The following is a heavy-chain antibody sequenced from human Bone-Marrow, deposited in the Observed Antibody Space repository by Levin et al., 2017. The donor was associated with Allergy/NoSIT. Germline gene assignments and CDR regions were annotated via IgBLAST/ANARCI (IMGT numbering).Heavy chain of an antibody. CDR3: ATWQPNYGYIEY. Sequence: SETLSLTCTVSGSSITSYYWSWIRQPAGEGLEWIGRISSSGDTKYSPSLRSRLSMSVDRSKNQFSLKLSSVTAADTALYYCATWQPNYGYIEYWGQGTLVTVSS. V-gene: IGHV4-4*07. D-gene: IGHD3-16*01. CDR2: ISSSGDT. CDR1: GSSITSYY. J-gene: IGHJ4*02.